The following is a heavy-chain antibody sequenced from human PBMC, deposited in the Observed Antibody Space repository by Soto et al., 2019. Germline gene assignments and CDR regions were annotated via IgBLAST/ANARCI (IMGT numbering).Heavy chain of an antibody. J-gene: IGHJ5*02. CDR1: GGSFSGYY. CDR2: INHSGST. Sequence: PSETLSLTCAVYGGSFSGYYWSWIRQPPGKGLEWIGEINHSGSTNYNPSLKSRVTISVDTSKNQFSLKLSSVTAADTAVYYCARGGNWLNWFDPWGQGTLVTVSS. CDR3: ARGGNWLNWFDP. V-gene: IGHV4-34*01. D-gene: IGHD1-1*01.